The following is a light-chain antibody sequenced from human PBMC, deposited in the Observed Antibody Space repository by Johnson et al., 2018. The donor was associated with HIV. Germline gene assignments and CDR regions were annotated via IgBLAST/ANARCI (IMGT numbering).Light chain of an antibody. CDR2: DNN. Sequence: QSVLTQPPSVSAAAGQKVTISCSGSSSNIGNNYVAWYQQVPGKAPKLLIYDNNRRPTGVPDRVSGSKSCTSATLGITGLQTGDEADYFCGTWDNSLRTAFFGTGTKVTVL. CDR1: SSNIGNNY. V-gene: IGLV1-51*01. J-gene: IGLJ1*01. CDR3: GTWDNSLRTAF.